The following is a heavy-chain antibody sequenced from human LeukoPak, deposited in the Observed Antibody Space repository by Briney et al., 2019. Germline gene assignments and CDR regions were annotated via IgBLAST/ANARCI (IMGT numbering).Heavy chain of an antibody. D-gene: IGHD3-16*01. CDR1: EFTFSRYW. J-gene: IGHJ4*02. V-gene: IGHV3-7*01. CDR2: IKQDGSEK. CDR3: ARIPWAEGNSFDY. Sequence: PGESLRLSCAASEFTFSRYWMSWVRQAPGKGLEWVANIKQDGSEKYYVDSVKGRFTISRDNAKNSLYLQMNSLRAEDTAVYYCARIPWAEGNSFDYWGQGTLVTVSS.